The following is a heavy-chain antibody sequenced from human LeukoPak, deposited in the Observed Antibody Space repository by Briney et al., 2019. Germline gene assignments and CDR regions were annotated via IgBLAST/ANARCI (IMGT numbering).Heavy chain of an antibody. CDR3: ASGGFGELVPSHHDAFDI. J-gene: IGHJ3*02. D-gene: IGHD3-10*01. Sequence: SETLSLTCTVSGGSISSYYWSWIRQPPGKGLEWIGYIYYSGSTNYNPSLKSRVTISVDTSKNQFSLKLSSVTAADTAVYYCASGGFGELVPSHHDAFDIWGQGTMVTVSS. CDR2: IYYSGST. CDR1: GGSISSYY. V-gene: IGHV4-59*01.